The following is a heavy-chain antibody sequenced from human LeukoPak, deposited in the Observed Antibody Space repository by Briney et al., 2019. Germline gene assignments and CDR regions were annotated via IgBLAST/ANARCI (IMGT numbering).Heavy chain of an antibody. CDR3: ARHFAYSSSSYFDY. V-gene: IGHV4-59*08. CDR2: VYYTGST. D-gene: IGHD6-6*01. Sequence: SETLSLTCSVSGGSVSSYYWSWIRQPPGKGLEWIGYVYYTGSTNYNPSLKSRVTMFEDKSKNQFSLRLYSVTVADTAVYYCARHFAYSSSSYFDYWGQGSLVTVSS. J-gene: IGHJ4*02. CDR1: GGSVSSYY.